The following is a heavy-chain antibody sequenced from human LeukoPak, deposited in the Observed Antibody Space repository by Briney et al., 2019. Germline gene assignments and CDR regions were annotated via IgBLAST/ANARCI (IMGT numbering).Heavy chain of an antibody. CDR2: ISDRGGGT. Sequence: GGSLRLSCAASGFTFSTYAMTWVRQAPGKGLEWVSTISDRGGGTYFADSVKGRFTISRDNSKNTLYLQMNSLRAEDTAVYYCAKGFSYGPTSKPNDAFDIWGQGTMVTVSS. V-gene: IGHV3-23*01. D-gene: IGHD5-18*01. CDR1: GFTFSTYA. J-gene: IGHJ3*02. CDR3: AKGFSYGPTSKPNDAFDI.